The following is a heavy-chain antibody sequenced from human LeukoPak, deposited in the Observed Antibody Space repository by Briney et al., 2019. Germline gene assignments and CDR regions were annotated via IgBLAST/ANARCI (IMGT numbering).Heavy chain of an antibody. J-gene: IGHJ4*02. Sequence: PGGSLRLSCTASGFTFGDYAMSWFRQAPGKGLEWVGFIRSKAYGGTTEYAASVKGRFTISRDDSKSIAYLQMNSLKTEDTAVYYCTRDNSGYYYVTYFDYWGQGTLVTVSS. CDR1: GFTFGDYA. CDR3: TRDNSGYYYVTYFDY. D-gene: IGHD3-22*01. CDR2: IRSKAYGGTT. V-gene: IGHV3-49*03.